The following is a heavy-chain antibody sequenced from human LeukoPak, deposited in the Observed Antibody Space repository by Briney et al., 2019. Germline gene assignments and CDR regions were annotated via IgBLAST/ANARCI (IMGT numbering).Heavy chain of an antibody. D-gene: IGHD3-22*01. Sequence: ASVKVSCKASGYTFTNCGISWMRQAPGQGLEWMGGFDPEDGETIYAQKFQGRVTMTRDTSISTAYMELSRLRSDDTAVYYCTRPYYYDSSGYYQGAFDIWGQGTMVTVSS. CDR1: GYTFTNCG. CDR2: FDPEDGET. V-gene: IGHV1-18*01. J-gene: IGHJ3*02. CDR3: TRPYYYDSSGYYQGAFDI.